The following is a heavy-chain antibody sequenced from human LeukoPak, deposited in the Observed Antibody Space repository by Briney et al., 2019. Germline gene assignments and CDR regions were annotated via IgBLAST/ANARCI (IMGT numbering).Heavy chain of an antibody. CDR2: IYYSGIT. D-gene: IGHD3-22*01. V-gene: IGHV4-59*01. J-gene: IGHJ4*02. Sequence: PSETLSLTCTVSGGSISSNYWSWVRQPPGKGLEWIGYIYYSGITNNNPSLKSRVTISVDTSKNQFSLKLSSVTAADTAVYYCARGADSSGYYSIFYFDYWGQGTLVTVSS. CDR1: GGSISSNY. CDR3: ARGADSSGYYSIFYFDY.